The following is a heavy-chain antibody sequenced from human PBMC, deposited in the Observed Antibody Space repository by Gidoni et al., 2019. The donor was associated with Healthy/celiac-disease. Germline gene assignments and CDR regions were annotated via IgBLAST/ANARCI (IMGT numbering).Heavy chain of an antibody. D-gene: IGHD3-9*01. CDR3: AKDRAYYYDILTGYYGTPNPLDY. Sequence: EVQLLESGGGLVQPGGSLRLSCAASGFTFSSHARSWVRQAPGKGLGWVSAISGSGGSTYYAGSVKGRFTISRDNSKNTLYLQMNSLRAEDTAVYYCAKDRAYYYDILTGYYGTPNPLDYWGQGTLVTVSS. CDR1: GFTFSSHA. CDR2: ISGSGGST. V-gene: IGHV3-23*01. J-gene: IGHJ4*02.